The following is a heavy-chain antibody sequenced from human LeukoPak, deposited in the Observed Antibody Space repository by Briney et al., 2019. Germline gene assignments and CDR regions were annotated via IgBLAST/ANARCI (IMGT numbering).Heavy chain of an antibody. Sequence: GGSLRLSCAASGFTFSSYAMHWVRQAPGKGLEWVAVISYDGSNKYYADSVKGRFTISRDNSKNTLYLQMNSLRAEDTAVYYCAKDTVTTVDYWGQGTLVTVSS. J-gene: IGHJ4*02. D-gene: IGHD4-17*01. CDR1: GFTFSSYA. CDR2: ISYDGSNK. V-gene: IGHV3-30*04. CDR3: AKDTVTTVDY.